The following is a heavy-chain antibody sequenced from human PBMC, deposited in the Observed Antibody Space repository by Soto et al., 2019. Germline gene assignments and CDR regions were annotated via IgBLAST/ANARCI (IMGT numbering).Heavy chain of an antibody. CDR1: GFTFSSYS. CDR2: ISSSSSYI. V-gene: IGHV3-21*01. CDR3: AFYGVVVVVAATGEGLHV. Sequence: EVQLVECGGGLVKPGGSLRLSCAASGFTFSSYSMNWVRQAPGKGLEWVSSISSSSSYIYYADSVKGRFTISRDNAKNSLYLQMNSLRAEDTAVYYCAFYGVVVVVAATGEGLHVWGQGTTVTVSS. J-gene: IGHJ6*02. D-gene: IGHD2-15*01.